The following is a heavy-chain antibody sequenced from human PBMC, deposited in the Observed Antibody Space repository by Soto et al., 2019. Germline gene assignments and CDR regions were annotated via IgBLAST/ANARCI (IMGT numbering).Heavy chain of an antibody. CDR3: ARWWSGSRQGFDP. CDR1: GGSISSGDYY. D-gene: IGHD3-3*01. V-gene: IGHV4-31*03. J-gene: IGHJ5*02. Sequence: TLSLTCTVSGGSISSGDYYWSWIRQHPGKGLEWIGYIYYSGSTYYNPSLKSRVTISVDTSKNQFSLKLSSVTAADTAVYYCARWWSGSRQGFDPWGQGTLDIVSS. CDR2: IYYSGST.